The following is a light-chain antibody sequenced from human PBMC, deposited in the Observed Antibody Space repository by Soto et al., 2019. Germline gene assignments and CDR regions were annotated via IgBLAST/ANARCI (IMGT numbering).Light chain of an antibody. J-gene: IGKJ4*01. CDR2: AAS. Sequence: EIVLTQSPGTLSLSPGERATLSCRASQSVSSSNLAWYQQRPGQAPRLLIYAASSRATGIPDRFSGSGSGTDFALTISRLEPEDSAVYYCQQYGGSPPLTFGGGTKVELK. CDR1: QSVSSSN. V-gene: IGKV3-20*01. CDR3: QQYGGSPPLT.